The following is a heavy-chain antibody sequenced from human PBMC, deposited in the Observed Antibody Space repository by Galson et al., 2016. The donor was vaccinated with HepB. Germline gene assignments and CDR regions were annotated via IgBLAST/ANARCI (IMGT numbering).Heavy chain of an antibody. J-gene: IGHJ5*01. CDR2: VDWADDK. D-gene: IGHD3-10*01. CDR3: ARTRGFYYGSGSYLDS. CDR1: GFSLSTSEMS. Sequence: PALVKPTQTLTLTCSFSGFSLSTSEMSVSWIRQPPGKALEWLARVDWADDKYYSTSLKTRLTISKDTFKNQVVLTVTNMAPVDTATYYCARTRGFYYGSGSYLDSWGQGTLVTVSP. V-gene: IGHV2-70*11.